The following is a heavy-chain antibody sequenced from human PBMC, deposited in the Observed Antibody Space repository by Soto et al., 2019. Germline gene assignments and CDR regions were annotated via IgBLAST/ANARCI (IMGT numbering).Heavy chain of an antibody. J-gene: IGHJ4*02. D-gene: IGHD4-4*01. CDR3: ASGPSNFEY. V-gene: IGHV4-34*01. CDR2: INHSGST. CDR1: GGPFSGYH. Sequence: QVQLQQWGAGLLKPSQTLSLTCAVYGGPFSGYHWSWIRQPPGKGLEWIGKINHSGSTNYNPSLKSRVTISVDTSKNQFSLKLSSVTAADTAVYYCASGPSNFEYCDQGTLVTVSS.